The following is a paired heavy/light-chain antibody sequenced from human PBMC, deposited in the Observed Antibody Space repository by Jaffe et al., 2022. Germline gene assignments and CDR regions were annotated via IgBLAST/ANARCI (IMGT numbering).Light chain of an antibody. CDR3: QQRSNWPPWT. V-gene: IGKV3-11*01. CDR1: QSVSSY. Sequence: EIVLTQSPATLSLSPGERATLSCRASQSVSSYLAWYQQKPGQAPRLLIYDASNRATGIPARFSGSGSGTDFTLTISSLEPEDFAVYYCQQRSNWPPWTFGQGTKVEIK. CDR2: DAS. J-gene: IGKJ1*01.
Heavy chain of an antibody. CDR1: GYTFTSYY. CDR2: INPSGGST. J-gene: IGHJ5*02. V-gene: IGHV1-46*01. Sequence: QVQLVQSGAEVKKPGASVKVSCKASGYTFTSYYMHWVRQAPGQGLEWMGIINPSGGSTSYAQKFQGRVTMTRDTSTSTVYMELSSLRSEDTAVYYCARDKKEEVLLWFGELLPLTHRTYPHLNWFDPWGQGTLVTVSS. CDR3: ARDKKEEVLLWFGELLPLTHRTYPHLNWFDP. D-gene: IGHD3-10*01.